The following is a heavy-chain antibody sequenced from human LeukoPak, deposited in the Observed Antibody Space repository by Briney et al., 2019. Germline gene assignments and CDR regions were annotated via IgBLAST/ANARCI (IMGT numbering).Heavy chain of an antibody. CDR1: GSSISSTTSY. CDR2: IYYSGNT. V-gene: IGHV4-39*07. J-gene: IGHJ4*02. CDR3: ARGAYYDSSGYYYWVFDY. D-gene: IGHD3-22*01. Sequence: SETLSLTCAVSGSSISSTTSYWGWIRQPPGKGLEWIGRIYYSGNTFYNPSLKSRVTISVDTSKNQFSLKLSSVTAADTAVYYCARGAYYDSSGYYYWVFDYWGQGTLVTVSS.